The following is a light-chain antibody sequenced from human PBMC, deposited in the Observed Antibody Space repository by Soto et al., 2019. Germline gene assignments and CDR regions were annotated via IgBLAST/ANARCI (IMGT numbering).Light chain of an antibody. V-gene: IGKV3-11*01. J-gene: IGKJ1*01. CDR3: QQRSHWWT. CDR2: DAS. CDR1: QSVSSY. Sequence: EIVLTQSPATLSLSPGERATLSCRASQSVSSYLAWYQQKPGQAPRLLIYDASNRATGIPARFSGSGSGTEFTLTNSSLEPEDFAVYYCQQRSHWWTFGQGTKVEIK.